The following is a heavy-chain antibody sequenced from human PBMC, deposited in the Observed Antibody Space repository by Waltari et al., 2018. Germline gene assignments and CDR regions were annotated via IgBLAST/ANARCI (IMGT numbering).Heavy chain of an antibody. CDR1: GYTFTSYD. CDR2: MNPDSGNT. D-gene: IGHD2-15*01. CDR3: ARGRYCSGGSCYPGRYYYMGV. J-gene: IGHJ6*03. Sequence: QVQLVQSGAEVKKPGASVKVSCKASGYTFTSYDINWVRQATGQGHEWMGWMNPDSGNTGYGQKFQGRETMTRNTAISTAYMELSSLRSEDTAVYYCARGRYCSGGSCYPGRYYYMGVWGKGTTVTVSS. V-gene: IGHV1-8*01.